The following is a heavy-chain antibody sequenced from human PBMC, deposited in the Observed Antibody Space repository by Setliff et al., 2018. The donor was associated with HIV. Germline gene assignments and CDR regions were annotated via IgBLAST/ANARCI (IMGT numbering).Heavy chain of an antibody. Sequence: ASVKVSCKASGYTFTDYYIHWVRQAPGQGLEWMGWIYPNTGGTNYAQNVQGRVTVTMDTSTSTAYMELSSLRSEDTAVYYCARDSSRSSPDYYYYGMDVWGQGTTVTVSS. V-gene: IGHV1-2*02. J-gene: IGHJ6*02. CDR1: GYTFTDYY. D-gene: IGHD6-13*01. CDR3: ARDSSRSSPDYYYYGMDV. CDR2: IYPNTGGT.